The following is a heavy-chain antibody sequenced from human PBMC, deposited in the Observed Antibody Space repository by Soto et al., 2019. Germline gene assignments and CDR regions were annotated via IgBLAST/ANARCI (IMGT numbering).Heavy chain of an antibody. D-gene: IGHD1-26*01. CDR2: ISNSGGNT. V-gene: IGHV3-23*01. CDR1: GFTFGSYA. Sequence: GGSLRLSCAACGFTFGSYAMNWVRQAPGKGLEWVSAISNSGGNTYYADSVKGRFTISRDNSKNTLYLQMNSLRTEDTAVYYCAKSGSHSYFDYWGQGTLVTVSS. J-gene: IGHJ4*02. CDR3: AKSGSHSYFDY.